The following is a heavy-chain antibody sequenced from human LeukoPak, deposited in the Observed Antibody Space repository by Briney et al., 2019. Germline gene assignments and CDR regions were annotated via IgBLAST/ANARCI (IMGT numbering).Heavy chain of an antibody. V-gene: IGHV4-59*01. CDR2: IYYSGIA. CDR3: ARDRQSSSWYGGAFDI. D-gene: IGHD6-13*01. J-gene: IGHJ3*02. Sequence: SETLSLTCTVSGGSISSYYWSWIRQPPGKGLEWIGYIYYSGIANYNPSLMSRVTVSVDTSKNQFSLTLNSVTAADTAVYFCARDRQSSSWYGGAFDIWGQGTMVTVSS. CDR1: GGSISSYY.